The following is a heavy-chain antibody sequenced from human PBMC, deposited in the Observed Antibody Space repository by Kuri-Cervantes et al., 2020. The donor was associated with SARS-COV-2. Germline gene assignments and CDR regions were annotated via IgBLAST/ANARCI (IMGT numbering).Heavy chain of an antibody. CDR1: GFTFSSYS. Sequence: GGSLRLSCAASGFTFSSYSMNWVRQAPGKGLEWVSSISSCSSYIYYADSVKGRFTISRDNAKNSLYLQMNSLRAEDTAVYYCARGHDYGALWGQGTLVTVSS. J-gene: IGHJ4*02. V-gene: IGHV3-21*01. CDR3: ARGHDYGAL. CDR2: ISSCSSYI. D-gene: IGHD4-17*01.